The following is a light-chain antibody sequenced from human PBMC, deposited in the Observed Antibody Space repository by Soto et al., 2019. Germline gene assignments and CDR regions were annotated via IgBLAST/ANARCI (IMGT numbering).Light chain of an antibody. V-gene: IGLV1-44*01. J-gene: IGLJ1*01. CDR3: AAWDDSLNGRV. CDR1: NSNIGSNT. Sequence: QAVVTRPPSASGTPGQRVTISCSGSNSNIGSNTVNWYQQLPGTAPKLLIYYDNLRPSGVPDRISGSKSGTSASLAISGLQSDDEADYYCAAWDDSLNGRVFGTGTKLTVL. CDR2: YDN.